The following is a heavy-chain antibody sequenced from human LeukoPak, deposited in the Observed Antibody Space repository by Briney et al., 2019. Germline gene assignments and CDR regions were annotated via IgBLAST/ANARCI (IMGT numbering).Heavy chain of an antibody. CDR1: GVTLSSYA. CDR2: MKTDGTRI. J-gene: IGHJ4*02. Sequence: PGGSLRLSCAASGVTLSSYAMSWARQAPGKGPVWVSRMKTDGTRIEYADCVKGRFTISRDNAKNTLFLQMSSLRVEDTAVYYCARGADHGGSYYPDWGQGTRVTVSS. CDR3: ARGADHGGSYYPD. V-gene: IGHV3-74*01. D-gene: IGHD3-10*01.